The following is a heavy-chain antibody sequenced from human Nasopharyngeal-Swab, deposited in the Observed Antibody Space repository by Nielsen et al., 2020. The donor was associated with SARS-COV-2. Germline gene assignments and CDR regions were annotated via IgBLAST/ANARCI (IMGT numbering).Heavy chain of an antibody. CDR1: GGTFSSYA. CDR2: IIPIFGTA. V-gene: IGHV1-69*13. CDR3: ARSIVPGYSSSWAPGIFDY. D-gene: IGHD6-13*01. J-gene: IGHJ4*02. Sequence: SVKVSCKASGGTFSSYAISWVRQAPGQGLEWMGGIIPIFGTANYAQKFQGRVTITADESTSTAYMELSSLRPEDTAVYYCARSIVPGYSSSWAPGIFDYWGQGTLVTVSS.